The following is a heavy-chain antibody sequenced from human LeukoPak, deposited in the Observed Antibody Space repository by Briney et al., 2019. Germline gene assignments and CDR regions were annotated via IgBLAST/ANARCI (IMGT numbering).Heavy chain of an antibody. CDR3: AREGAAAGIGSSYYYYYMDV. D-gene: IGHD6-13*01. V-gene: IGHV4-61*01. CDR2: IYYSGST. Sequence: PSETLSLTCTVSGGSISSSSYFWGWIRQPPGKGLEWIGYIYYSGSTNYNPSLKSRVTISVDTSKNQFSLKLSSVTAADTAVYYCAREGAAAGIGSSYYYYYMDVWGKGTTVTVSS. CDR1: GGSISSSSYF. J-gene: IGHJ6*03.